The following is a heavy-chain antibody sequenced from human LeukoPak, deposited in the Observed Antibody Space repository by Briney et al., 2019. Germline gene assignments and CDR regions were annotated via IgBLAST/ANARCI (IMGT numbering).Heavy chain of an antibody. J-gene: IGHJ4*02. D-gene: IGHD1-26*01. Sequence: HPGRSLRLSCAASGFTFSSYAMHWVRQAPGKGLEWVAVIWNDGSNKYYADSVKGRFTISRDNSKNTLFLQMNSLRPEDTAVFYCVKDGTSTLDYWGQGTLVTVSS. V-gene: IGHV3-30*04. CDR3: VKDGTSTLDY. CDR1: GFTFSSYA. CDR2: IWNDGSNK.